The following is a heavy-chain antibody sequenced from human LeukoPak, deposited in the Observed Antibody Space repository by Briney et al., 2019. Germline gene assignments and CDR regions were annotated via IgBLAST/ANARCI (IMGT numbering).Heavy chain of an antibody. D-gene: IGHD3-3*01. Sequence: SETLSLTCTVSGASISSYYLSWIRQPPGKGLEWIGYIYYSGSTNYNPSLKSRVTISVDTSKNQFSLKLSSVTAADTAVYYCARDYHGASYDFWSGNYYYYYMDVWGKGTTVTVSS. CDR3: ARDYHGASYDFWSGNYYYYYMDV. V-gene: IGHV4-59*01. CDR2: IYYSGST. CDR1: GASISSYY. J-gene: IGHJ6*03.